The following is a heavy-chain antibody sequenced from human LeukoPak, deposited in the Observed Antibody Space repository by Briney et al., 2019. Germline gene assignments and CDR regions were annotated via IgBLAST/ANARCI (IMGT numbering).Heavy chain of an antibody. CDR1: GFSFSSYA. CDR3: TTVACTSTTCYVDY. V-gene: IGHV3-15*01. D-gene: IGHD2-2*01. Sequence: GGSLRLSCAASGFSFSSYAMSWVRQAPGKGLEWVGRIKSKTDGGTADYAAPVKGRFTISRDDSKNMLHLQINSLKTEDTAVYYCTTVACTSTTCYVDYWGQGTLVTVSS. CDR2: IKSKTDGGTA. J-gene: IGHJ4*02.